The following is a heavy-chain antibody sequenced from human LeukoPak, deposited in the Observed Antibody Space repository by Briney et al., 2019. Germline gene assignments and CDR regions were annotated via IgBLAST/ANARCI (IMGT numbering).Heavy chain of an antibody. Sequence: WGSLRLSCAASGFTFSSYAMSWVRQAPGKGLEWVSVFTASGGYTYYADSVKGRFTISRDNSKNTLYPQMNSLRAEDTAVYYCAKDGVAPGSSGDYFDYWGQGILVTVSS. J-gene: IGHJ4*02. CDR3: AKDGVAPGSSGDYFDY. CDR2: FTASGGYT. CDR1: GFTFSSYA. D-gene: IGHD3-10*01. V-gene: IGHV3-23*01.